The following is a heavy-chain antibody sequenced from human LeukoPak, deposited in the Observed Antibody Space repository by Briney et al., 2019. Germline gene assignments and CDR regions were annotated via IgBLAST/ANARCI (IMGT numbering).Heavy chain of an antibody. V-gene: IGHV4-39*01. CDR1: GGSISASNYY. CDR3: ARHSSAARPNFDY. Sequence: PSETLSLTCTLPGGSISASNYYWGWIRQPPGKGLEWIGSIYYSGTTYYNPSLKSRVTISVDTSKNQFSLEVTSMTAADTAVYYCARHSSAARPNFDYWGQGTLVTVSS. CDR2: IYYSGTT. J-gene: IGHJ4*02. D-gene: IGHD6-6*01.